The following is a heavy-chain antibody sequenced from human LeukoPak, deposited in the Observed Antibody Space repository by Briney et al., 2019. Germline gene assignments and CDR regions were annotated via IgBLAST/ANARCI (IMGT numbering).Heavy chain of an antibody. V-gene: IGHV4-4*07. D-gene: IGHD3-22*01. CDR2: IYTSGST. J-gene: IGHJ6*03. Sequence: PSETLSLTCTVSGGSISSYYWSWIRQPAGKGLEWIGRIYTSGSTNYNPSLKSRVTISVDTSKNQFSLKLSSVTAADTAVYYCARERYYYDSSGENYYYYYMDVWGKGTTVTVSS. CDR3: ARERYYYDSSGENYYYYYMDV. CDR1: GGSISSYY.